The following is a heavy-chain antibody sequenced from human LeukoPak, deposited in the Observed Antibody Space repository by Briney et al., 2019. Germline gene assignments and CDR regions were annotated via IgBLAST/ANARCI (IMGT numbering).Heavy chain of an antibody. Sequence: PGGALRLSCAASGFTFSDYYMSWIRQAPGKGLEWVSYISSSGSTIYYADSVKGRFTISRDNAKNSLYLQMNSLRAEDTAVYYCARVSQLPKDFDYWGQGTLVTVSS. V-gene: IGHV3-11*01. CDR1: GFTFSDYY. J-gene: IGHJ4*02. D-gene: IGHD2-2*01. CDR3: ARVSQLPKDFDY. CDR2: ISSSGSTI.